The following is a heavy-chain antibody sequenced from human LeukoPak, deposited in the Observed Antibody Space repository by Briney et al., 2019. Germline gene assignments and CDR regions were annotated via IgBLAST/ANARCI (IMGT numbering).Heavy chain of an antibody. J-gene: IGHJ6*02. D-gene: IGHD5-24*01. CDR2: INQDGSEK. CDR3: VRDQKWLQTYYYHGMDV. V-gene: IGHV3-7*01. Sequence: GGSLRLSCAPSGFTFSSYWMNCVREAPGEGVEWVANINQDGSEKYYVDSVKGRFTISRDNAKNSLSLQMNSLRAEDTAVYYCVRDQKWLQTYYYHGMDVWGQGTTVTVSS. CDR1: GFTFSSYW.